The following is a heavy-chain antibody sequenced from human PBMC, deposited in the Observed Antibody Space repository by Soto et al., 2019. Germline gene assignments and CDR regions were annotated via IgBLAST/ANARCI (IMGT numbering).Heavy chain of an antibody. CDR2: ISGSGGST. D-gene: IGHD4-17*01. CDR1: GFTFSSYA. J-gene: IGHJ4*02. Sequence: PGGSLRLSCAASGFTFSSYAMSWVRQAPGKGLEWVSAISGSGGSTYYADSVKGRFTISRDNSKNTLYLQMNSLRAEDTAVYYCAKDMESDTVTTWNYFDYWGQGTLVTVST. CDR3: AKDMESDTVTTWNYFDY. V-gene: IGHV3-23*01.